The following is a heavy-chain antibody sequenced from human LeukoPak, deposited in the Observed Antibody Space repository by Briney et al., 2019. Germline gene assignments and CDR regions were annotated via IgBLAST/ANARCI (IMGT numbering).Heavy chain of an antibody. J-gene: IGHJ4*02. Sequence: QPGGSLRLSCAASGFTFSSYAMSWVRQAPGKGLEWVSAISGSGGSTYYADSVKGRFTISRDNSKNTLYLQMNGLRAEDTAVYYCAKSRPGAVPLFGVVIIPPIYYFDYWGQGTLVTVSS. CDR1: GFTFSSYA. V-gene: IGHV3-23*01. CDR3: AKSRPGAVPLFGVVIIPPIYYFDY. D-gene: IGHD3-3*01. CDR2: ISGSGGST.